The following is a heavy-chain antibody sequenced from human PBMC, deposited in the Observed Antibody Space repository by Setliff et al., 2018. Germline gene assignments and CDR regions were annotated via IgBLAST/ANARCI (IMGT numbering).Heavy chain of an antibody. CDR3: AKRAPDYYDSSGYSPSGFDI. D-gene: IGHD3-22*01. CDR2: ISPGGEST. CDR1: GFTFAGYA. J-gene: IGHJ3*02. Sequence: GESLKISCAASGFTFAGYAMSWVRQAPGKGLEWVSAISPGGESTYYADSVKGRSTISRDNSKNTPHLQMNSLRAEDTAVYYCAKRAPDYYDSSGYSPSGFDIWGQGTMVTVS. V-gene: IGHV3-23*01.